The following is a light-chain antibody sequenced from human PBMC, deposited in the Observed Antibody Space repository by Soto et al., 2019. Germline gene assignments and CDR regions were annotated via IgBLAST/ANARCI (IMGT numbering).Light chain of an antibody. V-gene: IGKV3-15*01. CDR2: GAS. Sequence: EIVMTQSPATLSVSPGERATLSCRASQSVSSNLAWYQQKPGQAPRLLMYGASTRATGIPARFSGSGSGTEFTLTISTLQPEDFAVYYWQQYNNWPSLTFGGGTKVEIK. CDR1: QSVSSN. CDR3: QQYNNWPSLT. J-gene: IGKJ4*01.